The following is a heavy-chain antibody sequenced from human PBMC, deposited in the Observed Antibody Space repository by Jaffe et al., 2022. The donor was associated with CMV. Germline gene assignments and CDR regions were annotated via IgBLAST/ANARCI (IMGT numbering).Heavy chain of an antibody. CDR2: INAGNGNT. J-gene: IGHJ4*02. CDR1: GYTFTSYA. V-gene: IGHV1-3*01. CDR3: ASAETSGYYQHEYDY. D-gene: IGHD3-3*01. Sequence: QVQLVQSGAEVKKPGASVKVSCKASGYTFTSYAMHWVRQAPGQRLEWMGWINAGNGNTKYSQKFQGRVTITRDTSASTAYMELSSLRSEDTAVYYCASAETSGYYQHEYDYWGQGTLVTVSS.